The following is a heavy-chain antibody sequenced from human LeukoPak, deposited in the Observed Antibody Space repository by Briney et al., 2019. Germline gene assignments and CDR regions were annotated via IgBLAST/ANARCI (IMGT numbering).Heavy chain of an antibody. CDR2: ISGNGGST. Sequence: GGSLRLSCAASGFTFSNFAMSWVRQAPGKGLEWVSAISGNGGSTYYADSVKGRFTISRDNSKNTLYLQLNSLRAEDTAVYYCARGYSGSYYAFDIWGQGTMVTVSS. CDR1: GFTFSNFA. D-gene: IGHD1-26*01. J-gene: IGHJ3*02. V-gene: IGHV3-23*01. CDR3: ARGYSGSYYAFDI.